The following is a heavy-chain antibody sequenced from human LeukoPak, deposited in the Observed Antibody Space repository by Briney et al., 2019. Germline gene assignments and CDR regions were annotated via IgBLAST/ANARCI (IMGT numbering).Heavy chain of an antibody. D-gene: IGHD6-13*01. Sequence: GASVKVSCKASGGTFSNYAISWVRQAPGQGLEWMGRIIPIFGTANYAQKFQGRVTITTDESTSTAYMELSSLRSEDTAVYYCAKEGQRYSSSWYMIYFDYWGQGTLVTVSS. CDR1: GGTFSNYA. V-gene: IGHV1-69*05. CDR2: IIPIFGTA. J-gene: IGHJ4*02. CDR3: AKEGQRYSSSWYMIYFDY.